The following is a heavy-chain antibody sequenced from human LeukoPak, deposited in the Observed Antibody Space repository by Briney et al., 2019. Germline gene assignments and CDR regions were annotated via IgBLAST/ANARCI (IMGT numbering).Heavy chain of an antibody. D-gene: IGHD3-22*01. J-gene: IGHJ4*02. CDR2: ISIYNDNR. CDR3: ARDLIRHDTSGYTNFGF. Sequence: ASVKVSCKASRNIFTDFYMHWVRQAPGQGLEWLGWISIYNDNRNYAEKFQGRVTMTTDTSTTTAYMELRSLRSDDTAVYYCARDLIRHDTSGYTNFGFWGQGTLVTVSS. CDR1: RNIFTDFY. V-gene: IGHV1-18*04.